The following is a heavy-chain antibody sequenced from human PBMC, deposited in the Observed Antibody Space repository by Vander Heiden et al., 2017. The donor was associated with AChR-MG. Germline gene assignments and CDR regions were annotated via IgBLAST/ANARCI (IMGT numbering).Heavy chain of an antibody. CDR3: ASGDYYDSSGYYSVDYYYYSMDV. D-gene: IGHD3-22*01. J-gene: IGHJ6*02. V-gene: IGHV1-69*04. CDR1: GGPFSSYA. Sequence: QVQLLQSGAEVKKPGSSVKVSCKASGGPFSSYAISWVRQAPGQGLEWMGRIIPILGIANYAQKFQGRVTITADKSTSTAYMELSSLRSEDTAVYYCASGDYYDSSGYYSVDYYYYSMDVWGQGTTVTVSS. CDR2: IIPILGIA.